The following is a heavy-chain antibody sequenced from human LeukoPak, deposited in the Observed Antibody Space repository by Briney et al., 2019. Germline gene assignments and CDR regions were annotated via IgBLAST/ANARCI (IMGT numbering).Heavy chain of an antibody. CDR2: MTGPADTT. CDR1: GFSFNNFA. J-gene: IGHJ5*02. CDR3: SKGAETDP. Sequence: GRSLRLSCAASGFSFNNFAMSWVRQAPGQGVEWLSAMTGPADTTYYAESVKGRFTISRDYSKSMVFLQMNSLRVEDPGIYYCSKGAETDPWGQGTLVTVSS. V-gene: IGHV3-23*01.